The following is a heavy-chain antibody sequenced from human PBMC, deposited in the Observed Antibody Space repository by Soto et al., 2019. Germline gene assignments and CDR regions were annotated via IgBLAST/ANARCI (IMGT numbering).Heavy chain of an antibody. Sequence: QVQLVQSGAEVKKPGASVKVSCKASGYTFTSYGISWVRQAPGQGLEWMGWISAYNGNTNYAQKLQGRVTMTTDTSTSPAYMELRSLRSHDTAVYYCARSIIGYCSGASCYAYFDIWGQGTMVTVSS. V-gene: IGHV1-18*01. D-gene: IGHD2-15*01. CDR1: GYTFTSYG. J-gene: IGHJ3*02. CDR3: ARSIIGYCSGASCYAYFDI. CDR2: ISAYNGNT.